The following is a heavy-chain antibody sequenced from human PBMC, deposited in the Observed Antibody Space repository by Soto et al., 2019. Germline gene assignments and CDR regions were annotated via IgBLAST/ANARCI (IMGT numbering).Heavy chain of an antibody. D-gene: IGHD2-2*01. Sequence: ASVKVSCKASGYTFTSYDINWVRQATGQGLEWMGWMNPNSGNTGYAQKFQGRVTMTRNTSISTAYMELSSLRSEDTAVYYCARIRLGYCSSTSCFRRRQGDYWFDPWGQGTLVTVSS. CDR1: GYTFTSYD. V-gene: IGHV1-8*01. CDR2: MNPNSGNT. CDR3: ARIRLGYCSSTSCFRRRQGDYWFDP. J-gene: IGHJ5*02.